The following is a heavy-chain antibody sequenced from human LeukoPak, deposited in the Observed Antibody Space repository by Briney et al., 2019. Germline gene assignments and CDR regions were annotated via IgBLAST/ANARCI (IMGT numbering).Heavy chain of an antibody. V-gene: IGHV3-7*01. CDR1: GFTFSSYW. D-gene: IGHD2-2*03. J-gene: IGHJ4*02. Sequence: PGGSLRLSCAASGFTFSSYWMSWVRQAPGKGLEWVANIKQDGSEKYYVDSVKGRSTISRDNAKNSLHLQMNSLRAEDTAVYYCARARNLGYCSTAGCYEFDYWGQGTLVTVSS. CDR3: ARARNLGYCSTAGCYEFDY. CDR2: IKQDGSEK.